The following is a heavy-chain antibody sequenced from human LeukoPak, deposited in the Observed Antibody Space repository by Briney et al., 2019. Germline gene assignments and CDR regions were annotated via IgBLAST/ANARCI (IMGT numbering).Heavy chain of an antibody. Sequence: SETLSHTCAVSGGSISSGGYSWSWIRQPPGKSLEWIGYIYHSGSTYYNPSLKSRVTISVDRSKNQFSLKLSSVTAADTAVYYCARASSGYYLRAFDIWGQGTMVTVSS. J-gene: IGHJ3*02. CDR2: IYHSGST. CDR1: GGSISSGGYS. CDR3: ARASSGYYLRAFDI. D-gene: IGHD3-22*01. V-gene: IGHV4-30-2*01.